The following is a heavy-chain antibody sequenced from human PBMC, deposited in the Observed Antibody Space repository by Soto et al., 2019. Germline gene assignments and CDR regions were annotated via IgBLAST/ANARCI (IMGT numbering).Heavy chain of an antibody. V-gene: IGHV4-59*01. Sequence: PSETLSLTCTVSGGSISSYYWSWIRQPPGKGLEWIGYIYYSGSTNYNPSLKSRVTISVDTSKNQFSLKLSSVTAADTAVYYCARADYDFWSGYPYWFDPWGQGTLVTVSS. D-gene: IGHD3-3*01. CDR1: GGSISSYY. CDR3: ARADYDFWSGYPYWFDP. CDR2: IYYSGST. J-gene: IGHJ5*02.